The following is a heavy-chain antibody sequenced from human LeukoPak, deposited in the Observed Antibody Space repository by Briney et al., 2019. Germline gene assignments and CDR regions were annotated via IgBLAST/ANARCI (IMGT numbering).Heavy chain of an antibody. CDR2: IYYSGST. CDR1: GGSISSYY. D-gene: IGHD3-10*01. V-gene: IGHV4-59*01. CDR3: ARDRLWFGEWHAFDI. J-gene: IGHJ3*02. Sequence: PSETLSLTCTVSGGSISSYYWSWIRQPPGKGLEWIGYIYYSGSTYYNPSLKSRVTISVDTSKNQFSLKLSSVTAADTAVYYCARDRLWFGEWHAFDIWGQGTMVTVSS.